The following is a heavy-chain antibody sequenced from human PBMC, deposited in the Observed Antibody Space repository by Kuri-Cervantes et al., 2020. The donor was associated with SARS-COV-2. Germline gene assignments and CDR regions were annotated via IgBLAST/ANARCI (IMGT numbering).Heavy chain of an antibody. CDR3: ARFYDYFAY. CDR1: GGSFSGYY. V-gene: IGHV4-34*01. D-gene: IGHD3-16*01. J-gene: IGHJ4*02. CDR2: INHSGST. Sequence: SETLSLTCAVYGGSFSGYYWSWIRQPPGKGLEWIGEINHSGSTNYNPSLKSRVTISVDTSKNQFSLKLSSVTAADTAVYYCARFYDYFAYWGQGTLVTVSS.